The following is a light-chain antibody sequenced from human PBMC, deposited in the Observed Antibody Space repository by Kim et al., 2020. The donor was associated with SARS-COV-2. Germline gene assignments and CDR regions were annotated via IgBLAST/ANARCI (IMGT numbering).Light chain of an antibody. Sequence: QKVTISCSGSSSNIGNNYVSWYQQLPGTAPKLLIYDNNKRPSGIPDRFSGSKSGTSATLGITGLQTGDEADYYCGTWDSSLSAGGVFGGGTKLTVL. CDR1: SSNIGNNY. CDR3: GTWDSSLSAGGV. J-gene: IGLJ2*01. CDR2: DNN. V-gene: IGLV1-51*01.